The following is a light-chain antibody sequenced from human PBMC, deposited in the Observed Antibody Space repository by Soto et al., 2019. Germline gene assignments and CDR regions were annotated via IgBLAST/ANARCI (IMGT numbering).Light chain of an antibody. J-gene: IGKJ1*01. CDR2: GAS. CDR3: QQCDTSPWT. V-gene: IGKV3-20*01. CDR1: QSVSSY. Sequence: ETVMTQSPATLSLSPGERATLSCRASQSVSSYLAWYQQKPGQAPRLLVYGASSRATGIPDRFSGSGSGTDFTLAISRLEPGDSAVYFCQQCDTSPWTFGQGTKVEIK.